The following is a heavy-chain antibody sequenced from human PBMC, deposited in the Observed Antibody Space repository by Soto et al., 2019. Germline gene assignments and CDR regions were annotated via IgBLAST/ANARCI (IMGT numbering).Heavy chain of an antibody. V-gene: IGHV4-34*01. CDR2: INHSGST. CDR3: ARGMTPPGAPAWYYFDS. D-gene: IGHD2-8*02. CDR1: GGSFSGYY. Sequence: SETLSLTCAVYGGSFSGYYLSWIRQPPGKGLEWIGEINHSGSTNYNPSLRSRVTMSADVSKNQFSLRLTSVTAADTALYYCARGMTPPGAPAWYYFDSWGQGTLVTVYS. J-gene: IGHJ4*02.